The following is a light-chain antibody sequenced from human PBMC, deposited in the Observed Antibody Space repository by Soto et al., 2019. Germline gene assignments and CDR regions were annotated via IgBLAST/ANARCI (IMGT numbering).Light chain of an antibody. V-gene: IGKV3-20*01. CDR2: GAS. CDR3: KQYGSSGK. Sequence: EIVFTHSPATLSLSPGERATLSFRASQSVSSYLAWYQQKPGQAPRLLIYGASNRATGIPDRFSGSGSGRDFTLTISRLEPEDFAVYYCKQYGSSGKFGQGTKVDIK. J-gene: IGKJ1*01. CDR1: QSVSSY.